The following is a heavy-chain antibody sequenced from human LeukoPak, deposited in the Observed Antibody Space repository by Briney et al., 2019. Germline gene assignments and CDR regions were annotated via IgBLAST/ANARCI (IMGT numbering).Heavy chain of an antibody. V-gene: IGHV1-46*01. CDR1: GYTFTSYY. J-gene: IGHJ4*02. D-gene: IGHD7-27*01. Sequence: ASVKVSCKASGYTFTSYYMHWVRQAPGQGLEWMGIINPSGGSTSYAQKFQGRVTMTRDTTTSTVYMELSSLRSEDTAVYYCGTGDSDYFDYWGQGTLVTVSS. CDR3: GTGDSDYFDY. CDR2: INPSGGST.